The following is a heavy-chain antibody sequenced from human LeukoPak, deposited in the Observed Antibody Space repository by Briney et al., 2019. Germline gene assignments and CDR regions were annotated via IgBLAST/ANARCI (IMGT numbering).Heavy chain of an antibody. CDR2: LSKSGST. CDR3: ARARYVNSFYAFDI. D-gene: IGHD3-9*01. CDR1: GGSISRYY. V-gene: IGHV4-59*01. Sequence: SETLSLTCTVSGGSISRYYWSWIRLPPGKGLEWIGYLSKSGSTNYSPSLKSRVTIFGDTSKNQFFLKLSSVTAADTAVYYCARARYVNSFYAFDIWGQGTLVTVSS. J-gene: IGHJ3*02.